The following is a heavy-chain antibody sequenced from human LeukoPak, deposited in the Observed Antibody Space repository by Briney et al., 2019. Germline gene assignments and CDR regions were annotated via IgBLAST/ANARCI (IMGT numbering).Heavy chain of an antibody. CDR3: ARHRGGYSYGYPIGAFDI. J-gene: IGHJ3*02. CDR1: GYTFTSYY. CDR2: INPSGGST. D-gene: IGHD5-18*01. Sequence: ASVKVSFKASGYTFTSYYMHWVRQAPGHGLEWMGIINPSGGSTSYAQKFQGRVTMTRDMSTSTVYMELSRLRSDDTAVYYCARHRGGYSYGYPIGAFDIWGQGTMVTVSS. V-gene: IGHV1-46*01.